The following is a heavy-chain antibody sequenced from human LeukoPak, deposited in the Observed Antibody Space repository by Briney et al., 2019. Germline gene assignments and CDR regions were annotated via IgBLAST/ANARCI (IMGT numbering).Heavy chain of an antibody. Sequence: GGSLRLSCAASGFTLNTNYMNWVRQVPGKGLEWVANIKQDGSEKYYVDSVKGRFTISRDNAKNSLYLQMNSLRAEDTAVYYCARGPPDSYSGSPTCFDYWGQGTLVTVSS. J-gene: IGHJ4*02. CDR3: ARGPPDSYSGSPTCFDY. V-gene: IGHV3-7*04. CDR2: IKQDGSEK. CDR1: GFTLNTNY. D-gene: IGHD1-26*01.